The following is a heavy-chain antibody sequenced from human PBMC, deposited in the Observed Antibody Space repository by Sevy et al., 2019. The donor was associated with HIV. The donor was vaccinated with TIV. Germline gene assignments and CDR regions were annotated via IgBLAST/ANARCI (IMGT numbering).Heavy chain of an antibody. CDR2: INHSGST. CDR1: GGSFSGYY. Sequence: SETLSLTCAVYGGSFSGYYWSWIRQPPGKGLEWIGEINHSGSTNYNPSLKSRVTISVDTSKNQFSLKLSSVTAADTAVYYCARVIAAGEGGGFDHWGQGTLVTVSS. CDR3: ARVIAAGEGGGFDH. D-gene: IGHD6-13*01. J-gene: IGHJ4*02. V-gene: IGHV4-34*01.